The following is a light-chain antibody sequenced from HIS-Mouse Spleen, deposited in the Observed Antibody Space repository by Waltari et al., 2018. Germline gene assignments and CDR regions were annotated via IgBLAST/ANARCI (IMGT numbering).Light chain of an antibody. V-gene: IGLV9-49*01. CDR1: SGYSNYK. Sequence: QPVLTQPPSASASLGASVTLTCTLSSGYSNYKLDWYQQRPGKGPRFVMRVGTGGIVGSKGDGIPDRFSVLGSGLNRYLTIKNIQEEDESDYHCGADHGSGSNWVFGGGTKLTVL. CDR2: VGTGGIVG. CDR3: GADHGSGSNWV. J-gene: IGLJ2*01.